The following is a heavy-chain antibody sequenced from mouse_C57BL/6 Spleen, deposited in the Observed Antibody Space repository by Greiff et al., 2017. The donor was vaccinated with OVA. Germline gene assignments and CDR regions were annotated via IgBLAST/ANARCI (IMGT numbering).Heavy chain of an antibody. V-gene: IGHV14-4*01. CDR3: TAPGFAY. J-gene: IGHJ3*01. CDR1: GFNIKDDY. Sequence: VKLMESGAELVRPGASVKLSCTASGFNIKDDYMHWVKQRPEQGLEWIGWIDPENGDTEYASKFQGKATITADTSSNTAYLQLSSLTSEDTAVYYCTAPGFAYWGQGTLVTVSA. CDR2: IDPENGDT.